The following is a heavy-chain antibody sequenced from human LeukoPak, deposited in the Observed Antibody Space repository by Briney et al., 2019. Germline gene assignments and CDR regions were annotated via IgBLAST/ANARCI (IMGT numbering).Heavy chain of an antibody. CDR2: ISSSGSAI. V-gene: IGHV3-11*04. Sequence: GGSLRLSCAASGFTFSDSYMNWIRQAPGKWLEWVSYISSSGSAIYYADSVKGRFTISRDNAKNSLYLQMNSLRAEDTAVYYCARVGRNYFDYWGQGTLVTVAS. D-gene: IGHD3-10*01. CDR3: ARVGRNYFDY. CDR1: GFTFSDSY. J-gene: IGHJ4*02.